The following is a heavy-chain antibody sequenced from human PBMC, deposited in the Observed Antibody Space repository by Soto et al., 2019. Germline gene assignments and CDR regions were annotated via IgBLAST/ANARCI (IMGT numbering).Heavy chain of an antibody. CDR3: ARDWERTTGTTDYYYYYGMDV. J-gene: IGHJ6*02. CDR2: ISSSSSYI. Sequence: GGSLRLSCAASGFTFSSYSMNWVRQAPGKGLEWVSSISSSSSYIYYADSVKGRFTISRDNAKNSLYLQMNSLRAEDTAVYYCARDWERTTGTTDYYYYYGMDVWGQGTTVTVSS. D-gene: IGHD1-1*01. V-gene: IGHV3-21*01. CDR1: GFTFSSYS.